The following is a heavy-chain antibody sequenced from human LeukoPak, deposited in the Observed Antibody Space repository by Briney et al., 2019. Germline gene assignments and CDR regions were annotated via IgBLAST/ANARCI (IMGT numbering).Heavy chain of an antibody. D-gene: IGHD6-19*01. CDR2: ISGSAAST. CDR1: GFTFSSYA. CDR3: AKMPVSYSSGWSNFDY. J-gene: IGHJ4*02. V-gene: IGHV3-23*01. Sequence: GGSLRLSCAASGFTFSSYAMSWVRQAPGKGLEWVSGISGSAASTYYADSVKGRFTISRDNSKNTLYLQMNSLRAEDTAIYYCAKMPVSYSSGWSNFDYWGQGTLVTVSS.